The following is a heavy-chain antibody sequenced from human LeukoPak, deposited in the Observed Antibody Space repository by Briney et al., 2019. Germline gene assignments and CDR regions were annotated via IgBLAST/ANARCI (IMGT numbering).Heavy chain of an antibody. J-gene: IGHJ5*02. CDR1: GYSFPGYG. CDR2: LSSYNGST. Sequence: ASVKVSSKASGYSFPGYGISRVRQPPGQGLEWMGWLSSYNGSTSYSQKFLGRVTMTTDTSTSKAYMELRSLRSEDTAVYYCARGGPIIVVVPAAPTNHWFDPWGQGTLVTVSS. D-gene: IGHD2-2*01. V-gene: IGHV1-18*04. CDR3: ARGGPIIVVVPAAPTNHWFDP.